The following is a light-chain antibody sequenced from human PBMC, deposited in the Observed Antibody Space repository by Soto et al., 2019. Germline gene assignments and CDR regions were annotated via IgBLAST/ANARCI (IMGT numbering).Light chain of an antibody. V-gene: IGKV1-39*01. J-gene: IGKJ4*01. CDR2: AAS. CDR3: QQSYSTHLT. CDR1: QSISSY. Sequence: DIQMTQSPSSLSASVGDRVTITCRASQSISSYLNWYQQKPGKAPKLLIYAASSLQSGVPSRFSGSGSGTDFTLNISSLQPEDFATYYCQQSYSTHLTVGGGTKVEIK.